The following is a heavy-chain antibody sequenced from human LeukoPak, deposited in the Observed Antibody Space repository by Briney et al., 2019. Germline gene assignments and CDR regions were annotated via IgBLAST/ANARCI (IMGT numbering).Heavy chain of an antibody. J-gene: IGHJ6*03. CDR2: MNPNSGNT. Sequence: ASVKVSCKASGYTFTSYDINCVRQATGQGLEWMGWMNPNSGNTGYAQKFQGRVTITRNTSISTAYMELSSLRSEDTAVYYCARGLYGYSYGTLRYYYYYMDVWGKGTTVTVSS. CDR3: ARGLYGYSYGTLRYYYYYMDV. D-gene: IGHD5-18*01. CDR1: GYTFTSYD. V-gene: IGHV1-8*03.